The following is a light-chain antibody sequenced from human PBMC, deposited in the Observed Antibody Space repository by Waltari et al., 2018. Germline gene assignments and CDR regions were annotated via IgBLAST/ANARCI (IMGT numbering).Light chain of an antibody. Sequence: QSALTQPASVSGSPGQSITISCTGTSSDVGGYTSVSWYQQHPGKAPKLTIYEVSNRPSGVSNRFSGSKSGNTASLTISGLQAEDEADYYCSSYTSSSTLNFGTGTKVTVL. CDR2: EVS. J-gene: IGLJ1*01. CDR1: SSDVGGYTS. V-gene: IGLV2-14*01. CDR3: SSYTSSSTLN.